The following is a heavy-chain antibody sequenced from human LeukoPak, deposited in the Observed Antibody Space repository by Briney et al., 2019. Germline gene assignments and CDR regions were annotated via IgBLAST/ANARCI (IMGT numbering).Heavy chain of an antibody. CDR2: VSGSGNTI. D-gene: IGHD5-12*01. Sequence: GGSLRLSCAASGFTFSSYEMNWVRQAPGKGLEWVSYVSGSGNTIYYANSVKGRFTISRDNAKNSLYLQMISLRAEDTAVYYCAREDRSGYDFFDYWGQGTLVTVSS. V-gene: IGHV3-48*03. J-gene: IGHJ4*02. CDR3: AREDRSGYDFFDY. CDR1: GFTFSSYE.